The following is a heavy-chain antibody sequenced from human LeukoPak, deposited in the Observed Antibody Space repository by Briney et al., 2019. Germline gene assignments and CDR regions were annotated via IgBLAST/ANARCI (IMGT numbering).Heavy chain of an antibody. J-gene: IGHJ4*02. V-gene: IGHV4-34*01. CDR1: GGSFSGYY. CDR3: ARVKYYGSGSQYYFDY. Sequence: PSETLSLTCAVYGGSFSGYYWSWIRQPPGKGLEWIGSIYYSGSTYYNPSLKSRVTISVDTSKNQFSLKLSSVTAADTAVYYCARVKYYGSGSQYYFDYWGQGTLVTVSS. D-gene: IGHD3-10*01. CDR2: IYYSGST.